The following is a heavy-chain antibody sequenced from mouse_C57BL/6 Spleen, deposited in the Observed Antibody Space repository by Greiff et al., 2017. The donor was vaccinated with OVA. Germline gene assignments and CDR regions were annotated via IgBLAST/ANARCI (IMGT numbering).Heavy chain of an antibody. V-gene: IGHV5-4*01. CDR2: ISDGGSYT. Sequence: VKLMESGGGLVKPGGSLKLSCAASGFTFSSYAMSWVRQTPEKRLEWVATISDGGSYTYYPDNVKGRFTISRDNAKNNLYLQMSHLKSEDTAMYYCARDNDYDAMDYWGQGTSVTVSS. CDR3: ARDNDYDAMDY. CDR1: GFTFSSYA. J-gene: IGHJ4*01.